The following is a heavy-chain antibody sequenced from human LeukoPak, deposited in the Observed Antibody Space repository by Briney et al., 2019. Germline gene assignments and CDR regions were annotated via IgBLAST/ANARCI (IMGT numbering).Heavy chain of an antibody. J-gene: IGHJ4*02. D-gene: IGHD4-17*01. CDR3: AKDRQTTKYYFDY. CDR2: ISADGGST. Sequence: GGSLRLSCAASGFTFADYAMHWVRQAPGKGLEWVSLISADGGSTYYADSVKGRFTISRDNSKNTLYLQMNSLRAEDTAVYYCAKDRQTTKYYFDYWGQGTLVTVSS. V-gene: IGHV3-43*02. CDR1: GFTFADYA.